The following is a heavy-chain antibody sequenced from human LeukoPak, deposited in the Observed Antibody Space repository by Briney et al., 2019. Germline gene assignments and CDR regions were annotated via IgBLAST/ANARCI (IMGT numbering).Heavy chain of an antibody. D-gene: IGHD6-19*01. V-gene: IGHV1-2*02. CDR3: ARDQGSGGPRDPGYYFDY. Sequence: GASVKVSCKASGYTFTDYYMHWVRQAPGQGLEWMGWINPSSGGTNYAQKFQGRVTITADKSTSTAYMELSSLRSEDTAVYYCARDQGSGGPRDPGYYFDYWGQGTLVTVSS. J-gene: IGHJ4*02. CDR2: INPSSGGT. CDR1: GYTFTDYY.